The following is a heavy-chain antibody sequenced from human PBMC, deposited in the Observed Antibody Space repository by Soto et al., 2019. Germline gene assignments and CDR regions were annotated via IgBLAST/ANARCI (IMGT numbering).Heavy chain of an antibody. J-gene: IGHJ4*02. CDR3: ARDQDTYGQAVFDS. D-gene: IGHD2-15*01. V-gene: IGHV3-74*01. CDR1: GFTLSSRW. CDR2: IKTDGTST. Sequence: EVQLVESGGGLVQPGGSLRLSCAASGFTLSSRWMHWVRQAPGKGLVWVSRIKTDGTSTSYADSVKGRFTISRDNANNTLYLQMNSLRAEDTGMYYCARDQDTYGQAVFDSWGQGTLVTFSS.